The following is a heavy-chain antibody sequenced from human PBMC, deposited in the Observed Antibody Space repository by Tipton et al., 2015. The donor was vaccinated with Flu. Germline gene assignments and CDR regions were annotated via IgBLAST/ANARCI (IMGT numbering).Heavy chain of an antibody. CDR1: GGSISIGGAY. Sequence: TLSLTCNVSGGSISIGGAYWSWIRQHPGKGLEWIGGIYSSGSTYFNPSLRSRVTISVDTSKNQFSLRLRSVTAADTAVYYCATLFDTMYGVIIMARLDTWGQGIKVTVSS. D-gene: IGHD3-9*01. J-gene: IGHJ5*02. CDR2: IYSSGST. V-gene: IGHV4-39*01. CDR3: ATLFDTMYGVIIMARLDT.